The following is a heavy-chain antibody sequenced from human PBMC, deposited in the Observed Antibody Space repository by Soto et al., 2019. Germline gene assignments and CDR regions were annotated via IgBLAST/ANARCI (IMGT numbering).Heavy chain of an antibody. CDR2: ISGSGGST. J-gene: IGHJ6*02. CDR3: AKLGDSAPNFGGYGMDV. CDR1: GFTFSSYA. D-gene: IGHD3-16*01. V-gene: IGHV3-23*01. Sequence: GGSLRLSCAASGFTFSSYAMSWVRQAPGKGLEWVSAISGSGGSTYYADSVKGRFTISRDNSKNSLYLQMNSLRAEDTAVYYCAKLGDSAPNFGGYGMDVWGQGTTVTVSS.